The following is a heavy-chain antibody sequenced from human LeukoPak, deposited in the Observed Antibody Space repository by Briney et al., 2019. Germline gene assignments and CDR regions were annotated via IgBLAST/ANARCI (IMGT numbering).Heavy chain of an antibody. V-gene: IGHV4-34*01. J-gene: IGHJ4*02. CDR1: GGSFSGYY. D-gene: IGHD6-13*01. CDR3: ARGEAAGPSRGY. Sequence: PSETLSLTCAVYGGSFSGYYWSWIRQPPGKGLEWIGEINHSGSTNYNPSLKSRVTISVDTSKNQFSLKLSSVTAADTAVYYCARGEAAGPSRGYWGQGTLVTVSS. CDR2: INHSGST.